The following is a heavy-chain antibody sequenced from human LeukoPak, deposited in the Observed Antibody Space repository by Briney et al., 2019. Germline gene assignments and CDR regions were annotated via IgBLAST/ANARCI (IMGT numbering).Heavy chain of an antibody. CDR2: VSGSAGTT. Sequence: GGSLRLSCAASGFTFSSYAMSWVRQARGKGLGWVSAVSGSAGTTYYADSVKGRFTISRDNSKNTLYLQMNSLRAEDTALYYCARTPLVRYFDSWGQGTLVTVSS. CDR1: GFTFSSYA. D-gene: IGHD2-2*01. CDR3: ARTPLVRYFDS. J-gene: IGHJ4*02. V-gene: IGHV3-23*01.